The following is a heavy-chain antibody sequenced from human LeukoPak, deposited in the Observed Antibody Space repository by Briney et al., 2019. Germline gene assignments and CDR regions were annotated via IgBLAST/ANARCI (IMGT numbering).Heavy chain of an antibody. D-gene: IGHD6-13*01. J-gene: IGHJ5*02. CDR2: ISSSSSYI. V-gene: IGHV3-21*01. Sequence: PGGSLRLSCAASGFTFSSYSMNWVRQAPGEGLEWVSSISSSSSYIYYADSVKGRFTISRDNAKNSLYLQMNSLRAEDTAVYYCARIRSSSWYNWFDPWGQGTLVTVSS. CDR1: GFTFSSYS. CDR3: ARIRSSSWYNWFDP.